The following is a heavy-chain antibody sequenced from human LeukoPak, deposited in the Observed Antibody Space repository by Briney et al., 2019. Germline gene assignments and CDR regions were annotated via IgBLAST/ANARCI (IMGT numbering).Heavy chain of an antibody. D-gene: IGHD4-11*01. CDR2: IYPSASDI. J-gene: IGHJ4*02. Sequence: GESLEISCKASGYSFTNYWIGWVRQLPGKGLEWMGIIYPSASDIRYSPSFQGQVTISADKSINTAYLQWSSLKASDTAIYYCARAGTSNYRFFDSWGQGTLVTVSS. CDR3: ARAGTSNYRFFDS. CDR1: GYSFTNYW. V-gene: IGHV5-51*01.